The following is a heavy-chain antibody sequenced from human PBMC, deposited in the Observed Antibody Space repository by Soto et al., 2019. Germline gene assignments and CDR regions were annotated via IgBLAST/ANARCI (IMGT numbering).Heavy chain of an antibody. CDR3: ARMSQEYCCSDNGYYYGLDV. J-gene: IGHJ6*02. D-gene: IGHD2-21*02. V-gene: IGHV1-18*04. CDR2: DSPYNGDT. Sequence: QVQLVQSGSEVKKPGASVKASCKSSGYTFSSYRITWVRQAPGQGLEWMGWDSPYNGDTNYAQQCQGRLTMTTDTSTNTAYTELGSLRSDDTAVYYCARMSQEYCCSDNGYYYGLDVWGQGTTVTVSS. CDR1: GYTFSSYR.